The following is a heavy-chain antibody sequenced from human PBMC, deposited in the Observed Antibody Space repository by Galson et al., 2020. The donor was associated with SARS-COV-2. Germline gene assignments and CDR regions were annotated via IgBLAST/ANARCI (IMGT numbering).Heavy chain of an antibody. V-gene: IGHV3-21*01. CDR3: ARVSGAWYYDGSSGYADY. CDR1: GFTFSSYS. D-gene: IGHD3-22*01. J-gene: IGHJ4*02. CDR2: ISSSSSYI. Sequence: TGGSLRLSCAASGFTFSSYSMNWVRQAPGKGLEWVSSISSSSSYIYYADSVKGRFTISRDNAKNSLYLQMNSLRAEDTAVYYCARVSGAWYYDGSSGYADYWGQGTLVTVSS.